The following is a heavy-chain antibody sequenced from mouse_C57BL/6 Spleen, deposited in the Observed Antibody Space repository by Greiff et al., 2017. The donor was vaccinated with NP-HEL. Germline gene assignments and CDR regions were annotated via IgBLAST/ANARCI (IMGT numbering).Heavy chain of an antibody. D-gene: IGHD1-1*01. CDR3: ERSVLLRSLYWYFDV. V-gene: IGHV1-42*01. CDR1: GYSFTGYY. J-gene: IGHJ1*03. CDR2: INPSTGGT. Sequence: VQLKQSGPELVKPGASVKISCKASGYSFTGYYMNWVKQSPEKSLEWIGEINPSTGGTTYNRKFKAKATLTVDKSSSTAYMQLTSLTSEDSAVYYRERSVLLRSLYWYFDVWGTGTTVTVSS.